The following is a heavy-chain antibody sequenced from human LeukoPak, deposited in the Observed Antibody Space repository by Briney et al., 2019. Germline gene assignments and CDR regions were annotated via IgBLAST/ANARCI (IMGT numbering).Heavy chain of an antibody. CDR3: AKEDY. J-gene: IGHJ4*02. V-gene: IGHV3-9*01. Sequence: GGSLRLSCAASGFTFDDYAMHWVRRAPGKGLEWVSGISWNSGSIGYADSVKGRFTISRDNAKNSLYLQMNSLRAEDTALYCCAKEDYWGQGTLVTVSS. CDR2: ISWNSGSI. CDR1: GFTFDDYA.